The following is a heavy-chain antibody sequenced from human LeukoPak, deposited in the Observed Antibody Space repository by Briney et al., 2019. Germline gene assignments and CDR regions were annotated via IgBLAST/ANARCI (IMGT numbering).Heavy chain of an antibody. J-gene: IGHJ6*02. CDR3: ARGGGLDV. CDR2: IKRDGSEK. D-gene: IGHD3-16*01. V-gene: IGHV3-7*03. Sequence: GGSLRLSCAASGFTFNSYWMNWVRQAPGKGLEWVANIKRDGSEKYYVDSVKGRLTISRDNAKNSLYLQMSNLRAEDTAVYFCARGGGLDVWGQGATVTVSS. CDR1: GFTFNSYW.